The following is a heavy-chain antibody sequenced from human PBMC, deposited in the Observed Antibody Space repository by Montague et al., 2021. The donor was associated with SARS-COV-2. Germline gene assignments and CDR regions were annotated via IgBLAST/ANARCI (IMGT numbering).Heavy chain of an antibody. J-gene: IGHJ4*02. CDR3: AHRPGGWNLYYLDY. CDR2: XYWXADN. Sequence: PALVTPTQTLTLTCTFSGFSLSTSGVCVGWICQPPGKALEWLALXYWXADNRYSPSLKSRLTITKDTSKNQVVLTMTNMDPVDTATYYCAHRPGGWNLYYLDYWGQGTLVTVSS. CDR1: GFSLSTSGVC. D-gene: IGHD1-1*01. V-gene: IGHV2-5*02.